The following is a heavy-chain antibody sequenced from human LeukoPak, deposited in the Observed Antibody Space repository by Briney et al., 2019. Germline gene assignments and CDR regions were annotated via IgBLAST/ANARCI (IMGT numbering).Heavy chain of an antibody. CDR1: GYTFTSYS. Sequence: ASVKVSCKASGYTFTSYSLHWVRQAPGQRLEWMGWINAGNGNTKYSQKFQGRVTITRDTSASTAYMELSSLRSEDTAVYYCASTVGATIKGGVDYWGQGTLVTVSS. V-gene: IGHV1-3*01. CDR3: ASTVGATIKGGVDY. D-gene: IGHD1-26*01. CDR2: INAGNGNT. J-gene: IGHJ4*02.